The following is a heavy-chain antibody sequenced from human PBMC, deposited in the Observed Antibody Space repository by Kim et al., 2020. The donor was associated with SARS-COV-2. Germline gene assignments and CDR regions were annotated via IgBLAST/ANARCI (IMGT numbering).Heavy chain of an antibody. J-gene: IGHJ3*02. CDR1: GFTFGDYA. Sequence: GGSLRLSCTASGFTFGDYAMSWVRQAPGKGLEWVGFIRSKAYGGTTEYAASVKGRFTISRDDSTSIAYLQMNSLKTEDTAVYYCTRYDYGDLDAFDIWVQGTMVTVSS. D-gene: IGHD4-17*01. CDR2: IRSKAYGGTT. V-gene: IGHV3-49*04. CDR3: TRYDYGDLDAFDI.